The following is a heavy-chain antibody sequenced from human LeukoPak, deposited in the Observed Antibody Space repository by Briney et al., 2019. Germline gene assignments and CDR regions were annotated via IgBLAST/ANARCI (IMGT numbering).Heavy chain of an antibody. V-gene: IGHV1-8*01. CDR1: GYTFTSYD. D-gene: IGHD6-13*01. CDR2: MNPNSGNT. CDR3: TREQGSSSWFYYYYGMDV. Sequence: ASVKVSCKASGYTFTSYDINWVRQATGQGLEWMGWMNPNSGNTGYAQKFQGRVTMTRNTSISTAYMELSSLRSEDTAVYYCTREQGSSSWFYYYYGMDVWGQGTTVTVSS. J-gene: IGHJ6*02.